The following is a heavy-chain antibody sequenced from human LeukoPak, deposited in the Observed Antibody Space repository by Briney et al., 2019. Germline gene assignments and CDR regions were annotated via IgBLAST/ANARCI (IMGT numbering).Heavy chain of an antibody. CDR1: GFTFSSYE. CDR2: ISSSGSNI. CDR3: ASRITMVRGG. D-gene: IGHD3-10*01. Sequence: GGSLRLSCAASGFTFSSYEMNWVRQAPGKGLEWVSYISSSGSNIYYADSVKGRFTISGDSAKNSLYLQMNSLRAEDTAVYYCASRITMVRGGGGQGTLVTVSS. J-gene: IGHJ4*02. V-gene: IGHV3-48*03.